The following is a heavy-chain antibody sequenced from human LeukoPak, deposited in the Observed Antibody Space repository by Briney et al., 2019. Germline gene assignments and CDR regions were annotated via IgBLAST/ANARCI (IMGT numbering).Heavy chain of an antibody. CDR3: AKVGFSEMEWLLYSDH. J-gene: IGHJ4*02. CDR1: GLTFSSYA. V-gene: IGHV3-23*01. Sequence: GGSLRLSCAASGLTFSSYAMSWVRQAPGKGLEWISAISSSSGHTYYAYSVKGRFTISRDNSKNTLYLQMDSLRAEDTAVYYCAKVGFSEMEWLLYSDHWGQGTLVTVSS. CDR2: ISSSSGHT. D-gene: IGHD3-3*01.